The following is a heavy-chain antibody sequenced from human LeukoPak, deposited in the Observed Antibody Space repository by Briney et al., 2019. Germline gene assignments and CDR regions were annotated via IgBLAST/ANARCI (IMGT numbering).Heavy chain of an antibody. J-gene: IGHJ4*02. CDR1: GGSVSSSSYY. D-gene: IGHD6-19*01. CDR3: AGTPSGWEKGDY. Sequence: SETLSLTCTVSGGSVSSSSYYWGWIRQPPGKGLEWIGSIYYSGSTYYNPSLKSRVTISVDTSKNQFSLKLSSVTAADTAVYYCAGTPSGWEKGDYWGQGTLVTVSS. CDR2: IYYSGST. V-gene: IGHV4-39*01.